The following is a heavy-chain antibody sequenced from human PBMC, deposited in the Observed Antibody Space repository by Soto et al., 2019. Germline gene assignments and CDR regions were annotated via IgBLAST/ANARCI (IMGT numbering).Heavy chain of an antibody. V-gene: IGHV3-30-3*01. CDR3: SRAPFDSSGYFPY. D-gene: IGHD3-22*01. CDR1: GFTFSRYS. J-gene: IGHJ4*02. Sequence: GGSLRFSFAASGFTFSRYSMHWVRQAPGKGLEWVAAISYDETNESYADSVKGRFTISRDISKSTMFLQMNSLRPEDTAVYFCSRAPFDSSGYFPYWGLGTLVTVSS. CDR2: ISYDETNE.